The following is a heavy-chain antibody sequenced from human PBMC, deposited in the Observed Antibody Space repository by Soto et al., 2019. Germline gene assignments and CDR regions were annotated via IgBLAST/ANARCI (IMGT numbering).Heavy chain of an antibody. CDR3: AADWEGTDF. V-gene: IGHV4-30-4*01. CDR1: GDPITSGDYY. J-gene: IGHJ4*02. Sequence: QVQLQESGPGLVQPSQTLSLTCTVSGDPITSGDYYWTWIRQSPGKGLEWIGFIYYTGSFEYNPSLKSRLTISLDRSQNQFSLKLTSVTAADTAVYYCAADWEGTDFWGQGTLVTVSS. CDR2: IYYTGSF. D-gene: IGHD1-26*01.